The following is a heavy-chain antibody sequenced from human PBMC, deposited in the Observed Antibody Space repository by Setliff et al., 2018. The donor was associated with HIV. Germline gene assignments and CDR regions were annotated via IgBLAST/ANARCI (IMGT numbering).Heavy chain of an antibody. J-gene: IGHJ4*02. CDR2: IRYDGSNK. CDR3: ATIVESSGYHGGNYFDF. D-gene: IGHD3-22*01. CDR1: GFIFSSYG. V-gene: IGHV3-30*02. Sequence: PGESLKISCAASGFIFSSYGMHWVRQAPGKGLGWVAFIRYDGSNKYYADSVKGRFTISRDNSKNTLYLQMNSLRAEDTAVYYCATIVESSGYHGGNYFDFWGRGSLVTVSS.